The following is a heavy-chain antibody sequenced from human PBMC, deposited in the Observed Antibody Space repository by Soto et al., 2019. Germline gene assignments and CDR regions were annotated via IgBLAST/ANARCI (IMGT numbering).Heavy chain of an antibody. CDR3: AKVRADYYYGSGPFDY. CDR1: GFTFSSYG. CDR2: ISSDGSNK. J-gene: IGHJ4*02. Sequence: QVQLVESGVGVVQPGRSLRLSCAASGFTFSSYGMHWVRQAPGKGLEWVALISSDGSNKYYADSVKGRFTISRDNSKNTLYLQMNTLRAEDTAVYYCAKVRADYYYGSGPFDYWGQGTLVTVSS. D-gene: IGHD3-10*01. V-gene: IGHV3-30*18.